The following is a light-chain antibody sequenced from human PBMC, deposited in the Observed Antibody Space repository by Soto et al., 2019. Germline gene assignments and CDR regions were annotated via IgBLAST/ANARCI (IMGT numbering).Light chain of an antibody. CDR3: PQYNSWPPLYT. J-gene: IGKJ3*01. Sequence: EIVMTQSPATLSVSPGERATLSCRASQSVSSNLAWYQQKPGQAPRLLIYGASTRATGIPVRFSGSGSGTEFTLTISSLQSEDFAVYYCPQYNSWPPLYTFGPGTKVDIK. CDR2: GAS. CDR1: QSVSSN. V-gene: IGKV3-15*01.